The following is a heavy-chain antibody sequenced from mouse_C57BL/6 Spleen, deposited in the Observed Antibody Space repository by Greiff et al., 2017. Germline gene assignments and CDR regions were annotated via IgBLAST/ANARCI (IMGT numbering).Heavy chain of an antibody. CDR1: GYTFTSYW. V-gene: IGHV1-61*01. CDR3: ARRSGNSSGYDY. D-gene: IGHD3-2*02. CDR2: IYPSDSAT. J-gene: IGHJ2*01. Sequence: QVQLQQPGAELVRPGSSVKLSCKASGYTFTSYWMDWVKQRPGQGLEWIGNIYPSDSATHYNQKFKDKATLTVDKSSSTAYMQLSSRTSEDSAVYYCARRSGNSSGYDYWGQGTTLTVSS.